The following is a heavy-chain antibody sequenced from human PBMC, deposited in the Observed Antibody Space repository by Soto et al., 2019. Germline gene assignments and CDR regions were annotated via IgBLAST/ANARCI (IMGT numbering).Heavy chain of an antibody. V-gene: IGHV5-51*01. CDR3: ARRATYYYYFDY. D-gene: IGHD3-16*01. Sequence: GESKKVSRKGAGYNFTTDGSAWVRQMPGKGLEWMGIIYPGDSDTRYSPSFQGQVTISADKSTSTAYLQWSSLKASDTAMYYCARRATYYYYFDYWGQGTLVTVSS. J-gene: IGHJ4*02. CDR2: IYPGDSDT. CDR1: GYNFTTDG.